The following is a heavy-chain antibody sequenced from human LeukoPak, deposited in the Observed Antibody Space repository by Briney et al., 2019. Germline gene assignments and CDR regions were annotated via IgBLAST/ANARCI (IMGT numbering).Heavy chain of an antibody. Sequence: PSQTLSLTCTVSGGSISSGGYYWSWIRQHPGKGLEWIGYIYYSGSTYYNPSLKSRVTISVDTSKNQFSLKLSSVTAADTAVHYCARDGGSNYSNYYYYMDVWGKGTTVTVSS. D-gene: IGHD4-11*01. CDR2: IYYSGST. CDR1: GGSISSGGYY. CDR3: ARDGGSNYSNYYYYMDV. V-gene: IGHV4-31*03. J-gene: IGHJ6*03.